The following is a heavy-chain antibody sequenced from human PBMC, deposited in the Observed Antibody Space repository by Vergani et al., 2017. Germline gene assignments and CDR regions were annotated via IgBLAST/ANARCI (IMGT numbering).Heavy chain of an antibody. J-gene: IGHJ4*02. V-gene: IGHV1-2*04. CDR3: ARGLYSGSYYLNY. CDR2: INPNSGGT. D-gene: IGHD1-26*01. Sequence: QVQLVESGGGVVQPGGSLRLSCAASGFTFSSYGMHWVRQAPGQGLEWMGWINPNSGGTNYAQKFQGWVTMTRDTSISTAYMELSRLRSDDTAVYYCARGLYSGSYYLNYWGQGTLVTVSS. CDR1: GFTFSSYG.